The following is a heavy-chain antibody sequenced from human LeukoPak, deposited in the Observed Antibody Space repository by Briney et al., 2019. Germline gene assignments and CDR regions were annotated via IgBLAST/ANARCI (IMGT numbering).Heavy chain of an antibody. Sequence: GGSLRLSCAASGFTFSSYWMSWVRQAPGKGLEWVAYIQYDGSNEQYADSVKGRFSISRDSSKNILYLQMNSLRAEDTAVYYCAKDRCSNGVGCYYYYMDVWGKGTTVTISS. V-gene: IGHV3-30*02. CDR3: AKDRCSNGVGCYYYYMDV. CDR1: GFTFSSYW. CDR2: IQYDGSNE. J-gene: IGHJ6*03. D-gene: IGHD2-8*01.